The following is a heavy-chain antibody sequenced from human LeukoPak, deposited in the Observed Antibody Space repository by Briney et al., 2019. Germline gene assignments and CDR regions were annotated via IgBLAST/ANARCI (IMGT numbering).Heavy chain of an antibody. CDR1: GFTFSSYA. V-gene: IGHV3-23*01. J-gene: IGHJ4*02. CDR2: ISGSGGNT. D-gene: IGHD4-11*01. CDR3: AKPPIYYSNYVDYFDY. Sequence: GGSLRLSCAASGFTFSSYAMSWVRQAPGKGLEWVSAISGSGGNTYYADSVKGRFTISRDNSKNTLYLQMNSLRAEDTAVYYCAKPPIYYSNYVDYFDYWGQGTLVTVSS.